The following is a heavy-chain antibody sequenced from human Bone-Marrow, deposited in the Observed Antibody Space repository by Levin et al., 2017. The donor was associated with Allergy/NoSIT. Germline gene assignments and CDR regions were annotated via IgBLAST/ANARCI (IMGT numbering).Heavy chain of an antibody. D-gene: IGHD4-23*01. CDR1: GGSIRTYF. V-gene: IGHV4-4*07. CDR2: IYSGGYI. Sequence: SETLSLTCTVSGGSIRTYFWSWVRQPAGKGLEWIGRIYSGGYIDYNPSLKSRVIMSMDTSKNQFSLKVSSVTAADTAVYYCARKIGLRPGGKYIGDYYGMDVWGQGTTVTVSS. CDR3: ARKIGLRPGGKYIGDYYGMDV. J-gene: IGHJ6*02.